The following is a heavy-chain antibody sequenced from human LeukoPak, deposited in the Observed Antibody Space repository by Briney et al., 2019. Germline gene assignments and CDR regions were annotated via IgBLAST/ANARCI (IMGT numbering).Heavy chain of an antibody. CDR1: GFTFSSYG. CDR3: AKRVPYTSSSVYFDY. Sequence: GGSLRLPCAASGFTFSSYGMSWVRQAPGKGLEWVSSISDDGRSTYYADSVKGRFTISKDNSKNTMYLQTNNLRVEDTAIYYCAKRVPYTSSSVYFDYWGQGTLVTVSS. V-gene: IGHV3-23*01. D-gene: IGHD6-6*01. J-gene: IGHJ4*02. CDR2: ISDDGRST.